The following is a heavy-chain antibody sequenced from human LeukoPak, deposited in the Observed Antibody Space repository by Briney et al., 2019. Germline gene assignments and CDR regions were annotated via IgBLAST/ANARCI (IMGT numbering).Heavy chain of an antibody. CDR3: AKVGDIVVVPAASVPYYYYYYMDV. CDR2: ISSSGSTI. D-gene: IGHD2-2*01. CDR1: GFTFSDYY. J-gene: IGHJ6*03. V-gene: IGHV3-11*04. Sequence: GGSLRLSCAASGFTFSDYYMSWIRQAPGKGLEWVSYISSSGSTIYYADSVKGRFTISRDNAKNSLYLQMNSLRAEDTAVYYCAKVGDIVVVPAASVPYYYYYYMDVWGKGTTVTISS.